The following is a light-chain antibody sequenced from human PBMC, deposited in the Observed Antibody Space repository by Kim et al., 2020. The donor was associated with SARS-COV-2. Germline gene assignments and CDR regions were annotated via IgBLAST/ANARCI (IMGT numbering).Light chain of an antibody. CDR1: NIGSKN. Sequence: SYGLTQPLSVSVALGQTATITCGGNNIGSKNVHWLQQRPGQAPVLVIYNDNNRPSGVPERFSGSNSGNTATLTISSAQAGDEANYYCQLWDSTVVFGGGTQLTVL. CDR3: QLWDSTVV. J-gene: IGLJ2*01. CDR2: NDN. V-gene: IGLV3-9*01.